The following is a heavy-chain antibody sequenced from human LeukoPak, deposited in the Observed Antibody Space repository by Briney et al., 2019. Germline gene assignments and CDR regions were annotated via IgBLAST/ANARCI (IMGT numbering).Heavy chain of an antibody. Sequence: GASVKISCKASGYTFTGYYMHWVRQAPGQGLEWMGWINPNSGGTNFAQKFQGRVTMTRDTSISTAYMELSRLRSDDTAVYYCARAPDERPHFDYWGQGTLVTVSS. CDR2: INPNSGGT. CDR1: GYTFTGYY. V-gene: IGHV1-2*02. CDR3: ARAPDERPHFDY. D-gene: IGHD1-14*01. J-gene: IGHJ4*02.